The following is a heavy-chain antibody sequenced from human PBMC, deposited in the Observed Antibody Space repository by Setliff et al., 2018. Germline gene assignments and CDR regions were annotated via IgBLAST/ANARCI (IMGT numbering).Heavy chain of an antibody. CDR3: ARQPEGGYYDSSGYYGMAPYYFDY. J-gene: IGHJ4*02. CDR1: GYSISSGYY. V-gene: IGHV4-38-2*01. D-gene: IGHD3-22*01. Sequence: PSETLSLTCAVSGYSISSGYYWGWIRQPPGKGLEWIGSIYHSGSTYYNPSLKSRVTISVDTFKNQFSLKLSSVTAADTAVYYCARQPEGGYYDSSGYYGMAPYYFDYWGQGTLVTVSS. CDR2: IYHSGST.